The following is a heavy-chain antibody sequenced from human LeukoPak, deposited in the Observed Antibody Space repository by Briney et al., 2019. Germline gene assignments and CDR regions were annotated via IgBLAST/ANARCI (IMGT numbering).Heavy chain of an antibody. CDR2: IKQDGSEK. D-gene: IGHD3-9*01. CDR1: GFTFSSYW. CDR3: ARDMRYFDWLSDY. Sequence: GGSLRLSCAASGFTFSSYWMSWVRQAPGKGLEWVANIKQDGSEKYYVDSVKGRFTISRDNAKNSLYLQMNSLRAEDTAVYYCARDMRYFDWLSDYWGQGTLVTVSS. J-gene: IGHJ4*02. V-gene: IGHV3-7*05.